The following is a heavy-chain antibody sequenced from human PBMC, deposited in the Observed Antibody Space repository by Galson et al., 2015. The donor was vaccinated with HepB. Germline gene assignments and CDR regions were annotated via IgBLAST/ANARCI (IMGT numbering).Heavy chain of an antibody. CDR3: ARDDVGATPLLVWYYYYYGMDV. Sequence: SVKVSCKASGYTFTSYGISWVRQAPGQGLEWMGWISAYNGNTNYAQKLQGRVTMTTDTSTSTAYMELRSLRSDDTAVYYCARDDVGATPLLVWYYYYYGMDVWGQGTMVTVSS. CDR1: GYTFTSYG. V-gene: IGHV1-18*04. CDR2: ISAYNGNT. D-gene: IGHD1-26*01. J-gene: IGHJ6*02.